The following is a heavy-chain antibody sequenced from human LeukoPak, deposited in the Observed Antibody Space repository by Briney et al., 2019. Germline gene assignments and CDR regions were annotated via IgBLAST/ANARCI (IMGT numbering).Heavy chain of an antibody. J-gene: IGHJ6*03. Sequence: SETLSLTCAVYGGSFSGYYWSWIRQPPGKGLEWIGEINHSGSTNYNPSLKSRVTISVDTSKNQFSLKLSSVTAADTAVYYCARGKGGYYYDSSGRRAYYMDVWGKGTTAPSP. V-gene: IGHV4-34*01. CDR1: GGSFSGYY. D-gene: IGHD3-22*01. CDR2: INHSGST. CDR3: ARGKGGYYYDSSGRRAYYMDV.